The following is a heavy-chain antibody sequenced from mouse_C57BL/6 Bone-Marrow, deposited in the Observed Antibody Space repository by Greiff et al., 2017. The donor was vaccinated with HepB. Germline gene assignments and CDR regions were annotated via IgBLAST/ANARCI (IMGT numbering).Heavy chain of an antibody. D-gene: IGHD2-4*01. Sequence: EVQLQQSGPELVKPGASVKISCKASGYTFTDYYMNWVKQSHGKSLEWIGDINPNNGGTSYNQKFKGKATLTVDKSSSTAYMELRSLTSEDSAVYYCARSVFSIRYFDVWGTGTTVTVSS. J-gene: IGHJ1*03. CDR1: GYTFTDYY. CDR3: ARSVFSIRYFDV. V-gene: IGHV1-26*01. CDR2: INPNNGGT.